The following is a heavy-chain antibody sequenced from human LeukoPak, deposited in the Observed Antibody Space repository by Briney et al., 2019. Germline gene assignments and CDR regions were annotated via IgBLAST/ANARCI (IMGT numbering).Heavy chain of an antibody. CDR3: ARVWWQQPEY. D-gene: IGHD2-15*01. J-gene: IGHJ4*02. Sequence: NPGGSLRLSCVASGFRFSGYCMSWIRQAPRKGLEWVSYISNSGSTIYYADSVKGRFTISRDNAKNSLYLQMNSLRAEDTAVYYCARVWWQQPEYWGQGTLVTVSS. CDR1: GFRFSGYC. CDR2: ISNSGSTI. V-gene: IGHV3-11*01.